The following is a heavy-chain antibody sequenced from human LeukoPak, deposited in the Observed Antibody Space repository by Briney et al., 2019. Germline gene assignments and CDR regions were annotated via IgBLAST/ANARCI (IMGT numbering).Heavy chain of an antibody. CDR3: AXXTVAGLQYYYYYYMDV. D-gene: IGHD6-19*01. J-gene: IGHJ6*03. Sequence: PSETLSLTCTVSGGSISSYYWSWIRQPPGKGLEWIGYIYYSGSTNYNPSLKSRVTMSVDTSKNQFSLKLSSVTAADTAVYYCAXXTVAGLQYYYYYYMDVWGKGTTVTISS. V-gene: IGHV4-59*12. CDR2: IYYSGST. CDR1: GGSISSYY.